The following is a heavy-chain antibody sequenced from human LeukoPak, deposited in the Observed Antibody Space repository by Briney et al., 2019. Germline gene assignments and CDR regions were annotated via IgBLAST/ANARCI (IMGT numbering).Heavy chain of an antibody. CDR1: GGSFSGYY. J-gene: IGHJ6*03. CDR3: ARRGSLSYYYYYYMDV. Sequence: SETLSLTCAVYGGSFSGYYWSWIRQPPGKGLEWIGEINHSGSTNYNPSLKSRVTISVDTSKNQFSLKLSSVTAADTAVYYCARRGSLSYYYYYYMDVWGKGTAVTISS. CDR2: INHSGST. D-gene: IGHD2-15*01. V-gene: IGHV4-34*01.